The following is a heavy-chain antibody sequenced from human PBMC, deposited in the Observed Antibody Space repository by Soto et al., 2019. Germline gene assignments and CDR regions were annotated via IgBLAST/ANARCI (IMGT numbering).Heavy chain of an antibody. CDR2: TYYRSKWYN. CDR3: ARDQAYYYDSRRGMDV. CDR1: GDGVASNSAA. J-gene: IGHJ6*02. Sequence: SHSLSLTCGISGDGVASNSAAGDWIRQSPSRGLEWLGRTYYRSKWYNDYAVSVKSRITINPDTSKNQFSLQLNSVTPEDTAVYYCARDQAYYYDSRRGMDVWGQGTTVTVSS. V-gene: IGHV6-1*01. D-gene: IGHD3-22*01.